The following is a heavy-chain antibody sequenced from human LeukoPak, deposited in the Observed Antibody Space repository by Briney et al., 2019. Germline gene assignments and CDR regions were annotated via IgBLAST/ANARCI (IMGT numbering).Heavy chain of an antibody. CDR2: IKQDGSEK. D-gene: IGHD5-12*01. CDR1: GFTFSNYW. Sequence: PGGSLRLSCAASGFTFSNYWMSWVRQAPGKGLEWVANIKQDGSEKYYMDSVKGRFTISRDNAKNSLYLQMNSLRAEDTAVYYCARDPGSGYEEHFDYWGQGTLVTVSS. CDR3: ARDPGSGYEEHFDY. V-gene: IGHV3-7*01. J-gene: IGHJ4*02.